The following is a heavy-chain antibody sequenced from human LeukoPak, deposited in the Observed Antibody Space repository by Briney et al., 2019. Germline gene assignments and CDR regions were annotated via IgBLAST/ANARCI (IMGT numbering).Heavy chain of an antibody. D-gene: IGHD3-9*01. CDR2: IYYDGST. Sequence: PSETLSLTCTVSGGSISSSSYYWGWIRQPPGKGLEWIGSIYYDGSTYYNPSLKSRVTISIDTSKNQFSLKLSSVTAADTAVYYCARVVFDYFDWLYFDYWGQGTLVTVSS. V-gene: IGHV4-39*07. CDR1: GGSISSSSYY. J-gene: IGHJ4*02. CDR3: ARVVFDYFDWLYFDY.